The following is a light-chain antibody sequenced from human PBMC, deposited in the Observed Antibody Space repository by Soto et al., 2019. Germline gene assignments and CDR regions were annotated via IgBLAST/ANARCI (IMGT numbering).Light chain of an antibody. J-gene: IGLJ1*01. CDR2: DVT. CDR1: SSDVGGYNY. V-gene: IGLV2-14*01. Sequence: ASVSGSPGQSITISRTGTSSDVGGYNYVSWYQQQPGKAPKFMIYDVTNRPSGVSNRFSGSKSGNTASLTISGLQAEDEADYYCCSYTTSNTRQIVFGTGTKVTVL. CDR3: CSYTTSNTRQIV.